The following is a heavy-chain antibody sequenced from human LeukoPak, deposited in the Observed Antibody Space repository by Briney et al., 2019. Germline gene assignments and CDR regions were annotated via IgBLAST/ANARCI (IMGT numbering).Heavy chain of an antibody. V-gene: IGHV4-30-2*01. CDR2: IYHSGST. CDR3: AREGGYSDPNWFDP. D-gene: IGHD3-22*01. Sequence: SQTLSLTCAVSGGSISSGGYSWSWIRQPPGKGLEWIGYIYHSGSTYYNPSLKSRVTISVDRSKNQFSLKLSSVTAADTAVYYCAREGGYSDPNWFDPWGQGTLVTVSS. CDR1: GGSISSGGYS. J-gene: IGHJ5*02.